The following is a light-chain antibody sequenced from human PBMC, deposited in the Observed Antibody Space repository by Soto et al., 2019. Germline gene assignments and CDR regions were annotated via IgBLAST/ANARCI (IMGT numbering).Light chain of an antibody. V-gene: IGKV3-20*01. CDR3: QQYGSSSLS. CDR1: QSVSSSY. CDR2: GAS. Sequence: EIVLTQSPGTLSLSPGERATLSCRASQSVSSSYLACYQQKPGQAPRLLIYGASSRATGIPDRFSGSGSGTGFTLTISRLEPVYFAVYYCQQYGSSSLSFGGGTKVEIK. J-gene: IGKJ4*01.